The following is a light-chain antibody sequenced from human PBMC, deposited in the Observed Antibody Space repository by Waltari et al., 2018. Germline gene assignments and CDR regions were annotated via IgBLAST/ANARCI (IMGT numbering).Light chain of an antibody. J-gene: IGKJ2*01. CDR2: CVS. Sequence: EIVMTQSPDTLSVSPGERATLSCRASQSISNNVAWYQQKPGQAPRLIIYCVSTRATDSPARFSGGGSETEFTLTISSLQSEDFAVYYCQHYDHWPPSYSFGQGTKLEI. CDR1: QSISNN. V-gene: IGKV3-15*01. CDR3: QHYDHWPPSYS.